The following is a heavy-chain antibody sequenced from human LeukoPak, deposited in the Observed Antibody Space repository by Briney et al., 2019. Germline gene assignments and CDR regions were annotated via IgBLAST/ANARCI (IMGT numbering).Heavy chain of an antibody. CDR2: FYYSGAT. J-gene: IGHJ4*02. CDR1: GGSISTSTYY. CDR3: ARIPPLYCSTSSCYSRSFDF. V-gene: IGHV4-39*07. Sequence: SETLSLTRTVSGGSISTSTYYWGWVRQPPGKGLEWIGSFYYSGATYYNPSLKSRVTISEDTSVNQFSLRLSSVTAADTAVYYCARIPPLYCSTSSCYSRSFDFWGQGILVTVSS. D-gene: IGHD2-2*02.